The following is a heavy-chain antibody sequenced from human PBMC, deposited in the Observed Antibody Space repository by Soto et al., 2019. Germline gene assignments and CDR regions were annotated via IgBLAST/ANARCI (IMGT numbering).Heavy chain of an antibody. CDR1: GFTFSSYS. D-gene: IGHD4-17*01. CDR3: ARGTTVVTRGYFDY. Sequence: EVQLVESGGGLVKPGGSLRLSCAASGFTFSSYSMNWVRQAPGKGLEWVSSISSSSSYIYYADSVKGRFTISRDNAKNSLYLQMNSLSAEDTAVYYCARGTTVVTRGYFDYWGQGTLVTVSS. V-gene: IGHV3-21*01. CDR2: ISSSSSYI. J-gene: IGHJ4*02.